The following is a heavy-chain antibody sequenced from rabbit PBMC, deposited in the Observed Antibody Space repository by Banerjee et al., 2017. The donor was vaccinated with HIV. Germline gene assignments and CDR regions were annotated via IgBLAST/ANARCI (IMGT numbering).Heavy chain of an antibody. CDR3: ARTSSSGYIYFNL. CDR2: IRGGNSSDT. J-gene: IGHJ4*01. CDR1: GFSFNNSYW. D-gene: IGHD1-1*01. V-gene: IGHV1S45*01. Sequence: QEQLVESGGGLVQPEGSLTLTCTASGFSFNNSYWICWVRQAPGKGLELIACIRGGNSSDTVYATWAKGRFTISKTSSTTVTLQMTSLTAADTATYFCARTSSSGYIYFNLWGPGTLVTVS.